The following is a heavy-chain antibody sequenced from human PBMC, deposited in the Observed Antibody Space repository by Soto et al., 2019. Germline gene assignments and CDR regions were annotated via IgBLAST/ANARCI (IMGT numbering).Heavy chain of an antibody. D-gene: IGHD1-7*01. CDR1: GGSISSSSYY. CDR2: IYYSGST. CDR3: ARHPKDHNWNLLGWFDP. Sequence: QLQLQESGPGLVKPSETLSLTCTVSGGSISSSSYYWGWIRQPPGKGLEWIGSIYYSGSTYYNPSLKSRVTISVDTSKNQFSLKLSSVTAADTAVYYCARHPKDHNWNLLGWFDPWGQGTLVTVSS. V-gene: IGHV4-39*01. J-gene: IGHJ5*02.